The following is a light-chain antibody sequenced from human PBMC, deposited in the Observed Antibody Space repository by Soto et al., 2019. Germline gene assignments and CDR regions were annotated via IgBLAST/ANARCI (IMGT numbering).Light chain of an antibody. CDR3: QSYDSSLRGSNV. CDR2: GNS. V-gene: IGLV1-40*01. CDR1: SSNIGAGYD. Sequence: QSVLTQPPSVSGAPGQSVTISCTGSSSNIGAGYDVHWYQQLPGTAPKLLIYGNSNRPSGVPDRFSGSKSGTSASLAITGLQADDEADYYCQSYDSSLRGSNVFGTGTKLTVL. J-gene: IGLJ1*01.